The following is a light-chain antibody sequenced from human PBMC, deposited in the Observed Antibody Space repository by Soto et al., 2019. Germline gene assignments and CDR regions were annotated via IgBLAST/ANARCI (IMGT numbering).Light chain of an antibody. V-gene: IGLV3-21*02. CDR2: DDN. Sequence: SYELTQAPSVSVAPGQTARFTCGGDKIGTKSVHWHQQKPGQAPVLVVYDDNDRPSGIPERFSGSKSGNTVTLTISRVEAGDEADYYCQVWDRTTDFVVFGGGTTVTVL. CDR1: KIGTKS. CDR3: QVWDRTTDFVV. J-gene: IGLJ2*01.